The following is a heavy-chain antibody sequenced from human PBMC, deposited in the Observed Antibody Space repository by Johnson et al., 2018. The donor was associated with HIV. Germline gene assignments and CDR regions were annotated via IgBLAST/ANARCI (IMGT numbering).Heavy chain of an antibody. CDR1: GFTFSSYA. CDR2: ISYDGSNK. J-gene: IGHJ3*02. D-gene: IGHD6-19*01. V-gene: IGHV3-30*04. CDR3: ARDRAAVAGPGGGAFDI. Sequence: QVQLVESGGGVVQPGRSLRLSCAASGFTFSSYAMHWVRQAPGKGLEWVAVISYDGSNKYYADSVRGRITISRDNSKNTLYLQMNGLRAEDTAVYYWARDRAAVAGPGGGAFDIWGQGTMVTVSS.